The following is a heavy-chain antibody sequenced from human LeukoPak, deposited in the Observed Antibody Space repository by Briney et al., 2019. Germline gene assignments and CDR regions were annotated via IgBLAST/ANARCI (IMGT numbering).Heavy chain of an antibody. CDR2: IKSKTDGGTT. Sequence: PGGSLRLSCAASGFTFSNAWMSWVRQAPGKGLEWVGRIKSKTDGGTTDYAAPVKGRFTISRDDSKNALYLQMNSLKTEDTAVYYCTTGVVVTAISSLSYWGQGTLVTVSS. CDR3: TTGVVVTAISSLSY. D-gene: IGHD2-21*02. V-gene: IGHV3-15*01. CDR1: GFTFSNAW. J-gene: IGHJ4*02.